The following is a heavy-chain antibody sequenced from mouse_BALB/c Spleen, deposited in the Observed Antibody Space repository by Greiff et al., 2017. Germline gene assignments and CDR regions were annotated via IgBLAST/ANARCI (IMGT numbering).Heavy chain of an antibody. Sequence: EVKLVESGGGLVQPGGSRKLSCAASGFTFSSFGMHWVRQAPEKGLEWVAYISSGSSTIYYADTVKGRFTISRDNPKNTLFLQMTSLRSEDTAMYYCARRGYRYDGYYFDYWGQGTTLTVSS. CDR2: ISSGSSTI. CDR1: GFTFSSFG. J-gene: IGHJ2*01. CDR3: ARRGYRYDGYYFDY. D-gene: IGHD2-14*01. V-gene: IGHV5-17*02.